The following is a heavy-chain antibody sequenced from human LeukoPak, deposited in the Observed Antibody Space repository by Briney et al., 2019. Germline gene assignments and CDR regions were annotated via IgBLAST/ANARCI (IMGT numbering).Heavy chain of an antibody. V-gene: IGHV3-48*01. J-gene: IGHJ6*04. CDR2: IGSAI. CDR1: GFTFSDFS. CDR3: AELGITMIGGV. D-gene: IGHD3-10*02. Sequence: GGTLRLSCVASGFTFSDFSLNWVRQAPGKGLEWISYIGSAIYYADSVKGRFTISRDNAKNSLYLQMNSLRAEDTAVYYCAELGITMIGGVWGKGTTVTISS.